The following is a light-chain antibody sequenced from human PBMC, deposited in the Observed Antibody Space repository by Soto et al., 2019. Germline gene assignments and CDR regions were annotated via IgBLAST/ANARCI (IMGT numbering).Light chain of an antibody. V-gene: IGLV2-8*01. CDR2: EVS. CDR1: SSDVGNYNY. CDR3: SSYAASNNYI. Sequence: QSVLTQPASVSGSPGQSITISCTGTSSDVGNYNYVSWHQHHPGKAPKLMIYEVSNRPSGVPDRFSGSKSGNTASLTVSGLQAEDEADYYCSSYAASNNYIFGTGTKVTVL. J-gene: IGLJ1*01.